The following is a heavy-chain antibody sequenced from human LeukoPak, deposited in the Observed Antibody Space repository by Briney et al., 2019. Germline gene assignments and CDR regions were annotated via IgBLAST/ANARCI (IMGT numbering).Heavy chain of an antibody. CDR2: ISGDGGST. J-gene: IGHJ4*02. Sequence: GGSLRLSCAASGFTFDDYAMHWVRQAPGKGLEWVSLISGDGGSTYYADSVKGRFTISRDNSKNSLYLQMNSLRDEDTAVYYCASLGYDYVWGSYRYPDYWGQGTLVTVSS. CDR1: GFTFDDYA. V-gene: IGHV3-43*02. D-gene: IGHD3-16*02. CDR3: ASLGYDYVWGSYRYPDY.